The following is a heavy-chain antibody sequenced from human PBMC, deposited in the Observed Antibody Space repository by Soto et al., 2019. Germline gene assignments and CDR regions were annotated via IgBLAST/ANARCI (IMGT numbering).Heavy chain of an antibody. CDR3: ARSLTYYDFWSGYYYPGNWFDP. V-gene: IGHV1-2*02. Sequence: ASVKVSCKASGYTFTGYYMHWVRQAPGQGLEWMGWINPNSGGTNYAQKFQGRVTMTRDTSISTAYMELSRLRSDDTAVYYCARSLTYYDFWSGYYYPGNWFDPWGQGTLVTV. CDR1: GYTFTGYY. D-gene: IGHD3-3*01. CDR2: INPNSGGT. J-gene: IGHJ5*02.